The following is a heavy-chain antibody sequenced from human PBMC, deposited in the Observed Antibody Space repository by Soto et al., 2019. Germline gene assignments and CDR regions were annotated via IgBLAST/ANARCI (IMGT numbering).Heavy chain of an antibody. V-gene: IGHV3-66*01. D-gene: IGHD1-26*01. Sequence: ETLSLTCDVYGGSFSGYIWTWIRQAPGKGLEWVSLVYSGGDSYFADSVKGRFTISRDNSKNTLSLQMNSLRAEDTAVYFCARVLRSGNTGYAFDIWGQGTMVTVSS. CDR2: VYSGGDS. CDR1: GGSFSGYI. CDR3: ARVLRSGNTGYAFDI. J-gene: IGHJ3*02.